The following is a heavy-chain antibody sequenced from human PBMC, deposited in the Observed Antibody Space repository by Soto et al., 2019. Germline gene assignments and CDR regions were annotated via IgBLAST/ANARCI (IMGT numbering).Heavy chain of an antibody. J-gene: IGHJ4*02. CDR3: ARERRRVGTYYFDY. CDR1: GFTVSSNY. D-gene: IGHD2-2*01. V-gene: IGHV3-53*01. CDR2: IYSGGST. Sequence: EVQLVESGGGLIQPGGSLRLSCAASGFTVSSNYMSWVRQAPGKGLEWVSVIYSGGSTYYADSVKGRFTISRDNSKNTLYLQMNSLRAEDTAVYYCARERRRVGTYYFDYWDQGTLVTVSS.